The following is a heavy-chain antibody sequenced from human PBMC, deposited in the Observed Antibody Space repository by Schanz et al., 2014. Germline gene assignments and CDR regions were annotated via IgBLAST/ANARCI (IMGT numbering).Heavy chain of an antibody. CDR1: GYTFSDHF. V-gene: IGHV3-30*14. CDR2: ISSDGSNK. J-gene: IGHJ6*02. D-gene: IGHD2-15*01. Sequence: QVQLVESGGGVVQPGGSLRLSCAASGYTFSDHFMDWVRQAPGKGLEWVAVISSDGSNKYYADSVKGRFTISSDNSKNTVFLQMNSLRAEDTGVYYCAGAAYCRGAGCALYYALDVWGQGTTVTVSS. CDR3: AGAAYCRGAGCALYYALDV.